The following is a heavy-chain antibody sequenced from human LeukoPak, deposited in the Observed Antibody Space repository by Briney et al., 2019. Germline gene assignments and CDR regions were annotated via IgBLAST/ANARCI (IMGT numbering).Heavy chain of an antibody. CDR1: GFSFSSYW. CDR2: INTDGRTT. Sequence: GGSLRLSCAASGFSFSSYWMNWVRQAPVKGLVWVAHINTDGRTTTYADSVKGRFTVARDNAKNTLYLEMNRLRVEDTAVYYCARDNAYMFDFWGQGTQVTVSS. J-gene: IGHJ4*02. CDR3: ARDNAYMFDF. V-gene: IGHV3-74*01. D-gene: IGHD4-11*01.